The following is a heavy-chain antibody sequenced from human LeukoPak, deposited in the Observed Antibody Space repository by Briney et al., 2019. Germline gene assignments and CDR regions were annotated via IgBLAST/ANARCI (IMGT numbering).Heavy chain of an antibody. Sequence: PSETLSLTCTVSGGSISSGDYYWSWIRQPPGKGLEWIGYIYYSGSTYYNPSLKSRVTISVDTSKNQFSLKLSSVTAADTAVYYCARVERFGELLPYYFDYWGQGTLVTVSS. CDR2: IYYSGST. CDR3: ARVERFGELLPYYFDY. CDR1: GGSISSGDYY. V-gene: IGHV4-30-4*01. J-gene: IGHJ4*02. D-gene: IGHD3-10*01.